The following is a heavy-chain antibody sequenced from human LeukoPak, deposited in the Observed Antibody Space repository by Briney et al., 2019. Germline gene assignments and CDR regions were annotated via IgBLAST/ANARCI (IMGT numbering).Heavy chain of an antibody. D-gene: IGHD5-24*01. Sequence: GGSLRLSCAASGFTLSSSWMSWVRQAPGKGLEWVANIKEDGSEKYYVDSVKGRFTISRDNAKNILYLQMNGLRAEDTAVYYCAKGYKYGHYWGQGSLVTVSS. CDR3: AKGYKYGHY. J-gene: IGHJ4*02. V-gene: IGHV3-7*03. CDR2: IKEDGSEK. CDR1: GFTLSSSW.